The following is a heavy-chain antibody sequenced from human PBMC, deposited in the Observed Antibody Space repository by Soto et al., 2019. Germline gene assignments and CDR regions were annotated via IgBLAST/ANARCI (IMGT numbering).Heavy chain of an antibody. CDR3: ARDVDQHYYDSRALSGTWFDP. D-gene: IGHD3-22*01. CDR2: INPSGGST. CDR1: GYTFTSYY. Sequence: ASVKVSCKASGYTFTSYYMHWVRQAPGQGLEWMGIINPSGGSTSYAQKFQGRVTMTRDTSTSTVYMELSSLRSEDTAVYYCARDVDQHYYDSRALSGTWFDPWGQGTLVTVSS. J-gene: IGHJ5*02. V-gene: IGHV1-46*01.